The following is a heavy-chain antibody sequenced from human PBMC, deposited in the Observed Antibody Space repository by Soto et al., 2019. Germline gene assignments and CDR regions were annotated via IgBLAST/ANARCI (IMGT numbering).Heavy chain of an antibody. J-gene: IGHJ4*02. V-gene: IGHV4-4*02. CDR3: ARSPRSIAAGGIDY. Sequence: QVQLQESGPGLVKPSGTLSLTCAVSGGSISSSNLWTWVRQPPGKGLEWIGEIYHGGSTNYNPSLKSRVTLSVDKSKTQFSLRLSSVTAADTAVYYCARSPRSIAAGGIDYWGQGILVTVSS. CDR2: IYHGGST. D-gene: IGHD6-13*01. CDR1: GGSISSSNL.